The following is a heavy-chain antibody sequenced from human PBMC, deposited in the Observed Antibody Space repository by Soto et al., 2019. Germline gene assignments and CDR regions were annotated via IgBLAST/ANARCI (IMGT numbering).Heavy chain of an antibody. CDR1: GFTFSSYG. D-gene: IGHD3-9*01. CDR2: IWYDGSNK. J-gene: IGHJ3*02. CDR3: ARDSRPWDWLLSTDDAFDI. Sequence: GSLRLSCAASGFTFSSYGMHWVRQAPGKGLEWVAVIWYDGSNKYYADSVKGRFTISRDNSKNTLYLQMNSLRAEDTAVYYCARDSRPWDWLLSTDDAFDIWGQGTMVTVSS. V-gene: IGHV3-33*01.